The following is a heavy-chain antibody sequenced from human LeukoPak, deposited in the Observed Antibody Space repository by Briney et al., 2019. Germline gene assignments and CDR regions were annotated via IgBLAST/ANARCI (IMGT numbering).Heavy chain of an antibody. J-gene: IGHJ4*02. V-gene: IGHV3-23*01. CDR1: GFTFSNYV. CDR2: ISENGGGA. Sequence: GGSLRLSCAASGFTFSNYVMGWVRQAQGKGLEWVSAISENGGGADYADSVRGRFTISRDNSQNTMYQQMNSLRAEDTAVYYCAKRTGVTELHFDHWGQGALVTVSS. D-gene: IGHD1-7*01. CDR3: AKRTGVTELHFDH.